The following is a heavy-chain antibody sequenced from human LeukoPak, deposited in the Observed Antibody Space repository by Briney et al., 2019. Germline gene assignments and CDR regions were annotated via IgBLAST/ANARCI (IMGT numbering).Heavy chain of an antibody. CDR3: ARAYYDILTGYRYGMDV. CDR1: GGSFSGYY. Sequence: SETLSLTCAGYGGSFSGYYWSWIRQPPGKGLEWIGEINHSGSTNYNPSLKSRVTISVDTSKNQFSLKLSSVTAADTAVYYCARAYYDILTGYRYGMDVWGQGTTVTV. CDR2: INHSGST. V-gene: IGHV4-34*01. J-gene: IGHJ6*02. D-gene: IGHD3-9*01.